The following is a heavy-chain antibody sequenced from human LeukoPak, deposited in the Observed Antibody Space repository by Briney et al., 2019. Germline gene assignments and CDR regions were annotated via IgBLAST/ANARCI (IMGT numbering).Heavy chain of an antibody. V-gene: IGHV3-23*01. Sequence: PGGSLRLSCAASGFTVSSNYMSWVRQAPGKGLEWVSAISGSGGSTYYADSVKGRFTISRDNSKNTLYLQMNSLRAEDTAVYYCAKVGVITAQRPHYYMDVWGKGTTVTISS. CDR2: ISGSGGST. J-gene: IGHJ6*03. CDR3: AKVGVITAQRPHYYMDV. D-gene: IGHD3-22*01. CDR1: GFTVSSNY.